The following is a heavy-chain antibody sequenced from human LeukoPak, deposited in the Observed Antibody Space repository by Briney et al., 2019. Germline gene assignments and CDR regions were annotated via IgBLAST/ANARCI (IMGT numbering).Heavy chain of an antibody. J-gene: IGHJ5*02. Sequence: PGGSLRLSCAASGFTFSSYAMSWVRQAPGKGLEWIGYIYYSGSTNYNPSLKSRVTISVDTSKNQFSLKLSSVTAADTAVYYCARSPGNWFDPWGQGTLVTVSS. CDR3: ARSPGNWFDP. V-gene: IGHV4-59*01. CDR1: GFTFSSYA. CDR2: IYYSGST.